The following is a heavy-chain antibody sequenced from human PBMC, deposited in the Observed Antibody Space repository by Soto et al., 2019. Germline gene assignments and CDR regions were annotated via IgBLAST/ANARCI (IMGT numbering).Heavy chain of an antibody. D-gene: IGHD6-19*01. Sequence: GPSVKVSCKASGYTFTSYGISWVRQAPGQGLEWMGWISAYNGNTNYAQKLQGRVTMTTDTSTSTAYMELRSLRSDDTAVYYCARVEHSSGWLNFDYWGQGTLVTVSS. J-gene: IGHJ4*02. CDR2: ISAYNGNT. V-gene: IGHV1-18*01. CDR3: ARVEHSSGWLNFDY. CDR1: GYTFTSYG.